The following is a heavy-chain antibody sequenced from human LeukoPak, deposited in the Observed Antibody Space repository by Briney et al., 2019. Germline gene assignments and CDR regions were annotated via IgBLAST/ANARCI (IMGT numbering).Heavy chain of an antibody. CDR3: ASKYCSSTSCYLNWFDP. D-gene: IGHD2-2*01. Sequence: SVKVSCKASGGTFSSYAISWVRQAPGQGLERMGGIIPIFGTANYAQKFQGRVTITTDESTSTAYMELSSLRSEDTAVYYCASKYCSSTSCYLNWFDPWGQGTLVTVSS. CDR1: GGTFSSYA. V-gene: IGHV1-69*05. CDR2: IIPIFGTA. J-gene: IGHJ5*02.